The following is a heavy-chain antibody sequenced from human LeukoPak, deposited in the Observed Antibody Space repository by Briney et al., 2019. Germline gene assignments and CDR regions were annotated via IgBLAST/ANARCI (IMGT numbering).Heavy chain of an antibody. V-gene: IGHV3-23*01. J-gene: IGHJ3*02. Sequence: GGSLRLSCAASGFTFSSYAMSWVRQAPGKGLEWVSATRGGGSGTHYADSVKGRFTISRDSSNNTLSLQMNSLRAEDTAVYFCAKDPGLDAFDIWGQGTMVTVSS. D-gene: IGHD3-22*01. CDR1: GFTFSSYA. CDR2: TRGGGSGT. CDR3: AKDPGLDAFDI.